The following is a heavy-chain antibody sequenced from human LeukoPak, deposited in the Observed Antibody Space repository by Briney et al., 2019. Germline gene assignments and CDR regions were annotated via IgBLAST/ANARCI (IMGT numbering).Heavy chain of an antibody. V-gene: IGHV3-9*01. Sequence: GRSLRLSCAASGFIFDDFAMHWVRQVPGKGLEWVSGINSNNGIIGYADSVKGRFSISRDNAKDSLYLQMNSLRPEDTALYYCTKDFYRDFYDSVDYYFHYWGRGTLVTVSS. J-gene: IGHJ4*02. CDR2: INSNNGII. D-gene: IGHD3-22*01. CDR1: GFIFDDFA. CDR3: TKDFYRDFYDSVDYYFHY.